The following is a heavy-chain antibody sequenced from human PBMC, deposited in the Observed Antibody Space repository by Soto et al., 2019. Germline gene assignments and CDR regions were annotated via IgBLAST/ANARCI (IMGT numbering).Heavy chain of an antibody. CDR2: IDHSGST. D-gene: IGHD6-6*01. Sequence: SETLSLTCAVYGGSFSGYYWSWIRQPPGKGLEWIGEIDHSGSTNYNPSLKSRVTISVDTSKNQFSLKLSSVTAADTAVYYCAREDRIAAHHSFDYWGQGTLVTVSS. CDR3: AREDRIAAHHSFDY. CDR1: GGSFSGYY. J-gene: IGHJ4*02. V-gene: IGHV4-34*01.